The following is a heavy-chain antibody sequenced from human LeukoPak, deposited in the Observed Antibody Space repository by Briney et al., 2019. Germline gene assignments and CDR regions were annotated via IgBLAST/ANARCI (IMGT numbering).Heavy chain of an antibody. CDR2: ISSNGGST. V-gene: IGHV3-64*01. CDR1: GFTFSNYA. D-gene: IGHD3-10*01. J-gene: IGHJ4*02. Sequence: GGSLRLSCVASGFTFSNYAMHWVRQAPGKGLEYVSAISSNGGSTYYANSVKSRFTISRDNSKNTLYLQMGSLRAEDMAVYYCARDYYYGSGSYFYDYWGQGTLVTVSS. CDR3: ARDYYYGSGSYFYDY.